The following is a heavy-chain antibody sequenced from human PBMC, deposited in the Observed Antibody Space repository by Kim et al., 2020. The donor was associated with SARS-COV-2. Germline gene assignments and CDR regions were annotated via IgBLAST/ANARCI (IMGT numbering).Heavy chain of an antibody. CDR2: IIPILGIA. D-gene: IGHD3-10*01. V-gene: IGHV1-69*04. J-gene: IGHJ6*02. Sequence: SVKVSCKASGGTFSSYAISWVRQAPGQGLEWMGRIIPILGIANYAQKFQGRVTITADKSTSTAYMELSSLRSEDPAVYYWARTMVRGVISLSGMDVWGQGTTVTVSS. CDR3: ARTMVRGVISLSGMDV. CDR1: GGTFSSYA.